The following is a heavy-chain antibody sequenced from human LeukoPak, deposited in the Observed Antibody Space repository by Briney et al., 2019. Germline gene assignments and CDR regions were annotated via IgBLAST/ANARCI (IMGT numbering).Heavy chain of an antibody. J-gene: IGHJ4*02. CDR1: GFTFSSYS. V-gene: IGHV3-21*01. Sequence: GGSLRLSCAASGFTFSSYSMNWVRQAPGKGLEWVSSISSSRSYIYYADSVKGRFTISRDNAKNSLYLQMNSLRAEDTAVYYCARPRDYYDSSGYAPPDYWGQGTLVTVSS. CDR2: ISSSRSYI. CDR3: ARPRDYYDSSGYAPPDY. D-gene: IGHD3-22*01.